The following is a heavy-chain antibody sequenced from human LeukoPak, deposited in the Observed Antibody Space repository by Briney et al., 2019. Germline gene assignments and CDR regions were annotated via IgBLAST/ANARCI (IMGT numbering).Heavy chain of an antibody. Sequence: ASVKVSCKVSGYTLTELSMHWVRQAPGKELEWMGGFDPEDGETIYAQKFQGRVTMTEDTSTDTAYMELSSLRSEDTAVYYCATPAGDSYGIVFDYWGQGTLVTVSS. V-gene: IGHV1-24*01. D-gene: IGHD5-18*01. CDR1: GYTLTELS. J-gene: IGHJ4*02. CDR3: ATPAGDSYGIVFDY. CDR2: FDPEDGET.